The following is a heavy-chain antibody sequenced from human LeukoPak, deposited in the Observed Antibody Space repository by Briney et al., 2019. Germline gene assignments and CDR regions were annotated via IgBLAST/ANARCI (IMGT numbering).Heavy chain of an antibody. V-gene: IGHV3-23*01. D-gene: IGHD3-10*01. Sequence: GGSLRLSCAASGFTFSSYAMSWVRQAPGRGLEWVSAISGSGGSTYYADSVKGRFTISRDNSRNTLYLQMNSLRAEDTAVYYCAKLYGSHFFDYWGQGTLVTVSS. CDR2: ISGSGGST. J-gene: IGHJ4*02. CDR3: AKLYGSHFFDY. CDR1: GFTFSSYA.